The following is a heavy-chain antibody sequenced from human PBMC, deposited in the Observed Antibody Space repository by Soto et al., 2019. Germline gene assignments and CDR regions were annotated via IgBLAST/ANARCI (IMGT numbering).Heavy chain of an antibody. Sequence: GGSLRLSCAASGFTFSSYSMNWVRQAPGKGLEWVSSISSSSSYIYYADSVKGRFTISRDSAKNSLYLQMNSLRAEDTAVYYCARVGDYDFWSGSYFSYYYGMDVWGQGTTVTVSS. D-gene: IGHD3-3*01. J-gene: IGHJ6*02. CDR2: ISSSSSYI. V-gene: IGHV3-21*01. CDR3: ARVGDYDFWSGSYFSYYYGMDV. CDR1: GFTFSSYS.